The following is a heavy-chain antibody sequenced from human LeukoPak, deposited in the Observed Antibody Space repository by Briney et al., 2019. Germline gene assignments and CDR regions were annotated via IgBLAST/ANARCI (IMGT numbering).Heavy chain of an antibody. D-gene: IGHD2-8*01. CDR2: INPKGDIT. J-gene: IGHJ5*02. Sequence: GASVKVFCKTSGYIFTTYSIHWVRQAPGQGLEWMGIINPKGDITTYAQRFQGRVSMTSHSSTATVYMELSGLSSEDTAIYYCARKWSSRDWFDPWGQGTLLTVSS. CDR1: GYIFTTYS. CDR3: ARKWSSRDWFDP. V-gene: IGHV1-46*01.